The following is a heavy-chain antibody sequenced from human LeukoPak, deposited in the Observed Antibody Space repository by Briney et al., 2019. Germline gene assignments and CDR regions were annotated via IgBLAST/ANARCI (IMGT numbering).Heavy chain of an antibody. CDR3: ARVDSSGYYYKVDY. V-gene: IGHV4-39*01. Sequence: PSETLSLTCTVSGGSISSSSYFWGWIRQPPGKGLEWIGSMYYSGSTYYNPSLKSRVTISVDTSKNQFSLKLSSVTVADTAVYYCARVDSSGYYYKVDYWGQGTLVTVSS. J-gene: IGHJ4*02. CDR1: GGSISSSSYF. D-gene: IGHD3-22*01. CDR2: MYYSGST.